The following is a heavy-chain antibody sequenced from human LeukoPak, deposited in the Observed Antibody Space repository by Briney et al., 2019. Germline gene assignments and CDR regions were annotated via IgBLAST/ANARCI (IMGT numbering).Heavy chain of an antibody. D-gene: IGHD1-26*01. CDR2: FDPEDGGT. Sequence: ASVEVSCKVSGHTLTYLAIHWVRQAPGKGLEWMGGFDPEDGGTVYAQNFQGRVTMTEDSSTDTAYMELSSLISEDTAVYYCATNSGGYFLHWGQGTLVTVSS. CDR1: GHTLTYLA. V-gene: IGHV1-24*01. J-gene: IGHJ1*01. CDR3: ATNSGGYFLH.